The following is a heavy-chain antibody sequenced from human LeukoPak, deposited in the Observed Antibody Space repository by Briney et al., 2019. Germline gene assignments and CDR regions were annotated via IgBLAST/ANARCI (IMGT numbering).Heavy chain of an antibody. V-gene: IGHV4-39*01. CDR3: ARYSSSWYSSGSNFDY. CDR2: IYYSGST. J-gene: IGHJ4*02. D-gene: IGHD6-13*01. CDR1: GGSISSSSYY. Sequence: PSETLSLTCTVSGGSISSSSYYWGWIRQPPGKGLEWIGSIYYSGSTYYNPFFKRRVTISVDTSKNQFSLKLSSVTAADTAVYYCARYSSSWYSSGSNFDYWGQGTLVTVSS.